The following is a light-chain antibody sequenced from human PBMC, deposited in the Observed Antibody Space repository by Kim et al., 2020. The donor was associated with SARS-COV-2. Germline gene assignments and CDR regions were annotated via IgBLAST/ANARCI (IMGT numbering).Light chain of an antibody. V-gene: IGKV1-33*01. Sequence: ASVGDRVSVTCQASQDIGNFLNWYQQKSGKAPKLLIYDASNLEREVPSRFSGSGSGTHFTFTISSLQPEDFAIYFCQQYDAFPFTFGQGTKLEI. CDR1: QDIGNF. CDR3: QQYDAFPFT. CDR2: DAS. J-gene: IGKJ2*01.